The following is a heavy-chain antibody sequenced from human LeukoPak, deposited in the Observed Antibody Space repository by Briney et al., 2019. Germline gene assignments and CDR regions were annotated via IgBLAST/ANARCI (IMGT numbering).Heavy chain of an antibody. CDR3: ARDYSSGWSNWFDP. V-gene: IGHV3-64*01. CDR1: GFTFSNYP. Sequence: GGSLRLSCAASGFTFSNYPMHWVRQAPGKGLEYVSAISGNGVSTYYANSVKGRFTISRDNSKNTLYLQMGSLRAEDTAVYYCARDYSSGWSNWFDPWGQGTLVTVSS. CDR2: ISGNGVST. D-gene: IGHD6-19*01. J-gene: IGHJ5*02.